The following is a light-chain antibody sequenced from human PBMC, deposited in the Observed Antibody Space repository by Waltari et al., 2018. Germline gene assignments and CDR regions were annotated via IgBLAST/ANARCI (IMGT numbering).Light chain of an antibody. CDR3: QQYRNLWT. Sequence: DIQMTQSPSTLSASVGDRVTITCRASQSLSNWLAWYQQKSGKAPKVLIYKASTLESGVPSRFSGSGSGTEFTLTSSSLQPDDFATYYCQQYRNLWTFGQGTKVEIK. CDR1: QSLSNW. CDR2: KAS. V-gene: IGKV1-5*03. J-gene: IGKJ1*01.